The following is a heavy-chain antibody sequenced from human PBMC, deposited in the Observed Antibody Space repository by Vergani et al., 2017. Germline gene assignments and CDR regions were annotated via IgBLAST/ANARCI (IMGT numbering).Heavy chain of an antibody. CDR3: ARDPGYYGSVSYYYFDY. CDR1: GGTFSSYA. V-gene: IGHV1-69*01. J-gene: IGHJ4*02. CDR2: IIPIFGTA. Sequence: QVQLVQSGAEVKKPGSSVKVSCKASGGTFSSYAISWVRQAPGQGLEWMGGIIPIFGTANYAQKFQGRVTITADESTSTAYMELSSLRSEDTAVYYCARDPGYYGSVSYYYFDYWGQGTLVTVSS. D-gene: IGHD3-10*01.